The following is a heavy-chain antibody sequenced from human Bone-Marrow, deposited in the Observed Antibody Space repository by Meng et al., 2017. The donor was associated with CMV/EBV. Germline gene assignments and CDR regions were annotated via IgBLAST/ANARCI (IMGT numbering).Heavy chain of an antibody. Sequence: SETLSLTFTVSGGSISSYYWSWNRQPPGKGLEWIGSIYHSGSTYYNPSLKSRVTISVDTSKNQFSLKLSSVTAADTAVYYCARESSGGTHYLDYWGQGTLVTVSS. CDR1: GGSISSYY. CDR3: ARESSGGTHYLDY. V-gene: IGHV4-38-2*02. J-gene: IGHJ4*02. D-gene: IGHD2-15*01. CDR2: IYHSGST.